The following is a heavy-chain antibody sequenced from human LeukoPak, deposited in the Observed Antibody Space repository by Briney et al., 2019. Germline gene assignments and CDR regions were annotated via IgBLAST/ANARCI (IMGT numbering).Heavy chain of an antibody. D-gene: IGHD5-24*01. CDR2: IYYSGST. V-gene: IGHV4-39*01. CDR3: ARLYLMAFDY. J-gene: IGHJ4*02. Sequence: SETLSLTCTVSGVAISSSSYYWGWIRQPPGKGLEWIGSIYYSGSTYYNPSLKSRVTISVDTSKNHFSLKLSSVTAADTAVYYCARLYLMAFDYWGQGTLVTVSS. CDR1: GVAISSSSYY.